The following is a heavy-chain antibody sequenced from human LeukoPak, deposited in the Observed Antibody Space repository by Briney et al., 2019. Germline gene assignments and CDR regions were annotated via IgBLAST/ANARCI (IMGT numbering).Heavy chain of an antibody. J-gene: IGHJ4*02. V-gene: IGHV3-23*01. CDR3: AKDSYSSS. CDR1: GFTVSNNF. CDR2: ISGSGGST. Sequence: GGSLRLSCAASGFTVSNNFMTWVRQAPGKGLEWVSAISGSGGSTYYADSVKGRFTISRDNSKNTLYLQMNSLRAEDTAVYYCAKDSYSSSWGQGTLVTVSS. D-gene: IGHD6-13*01.